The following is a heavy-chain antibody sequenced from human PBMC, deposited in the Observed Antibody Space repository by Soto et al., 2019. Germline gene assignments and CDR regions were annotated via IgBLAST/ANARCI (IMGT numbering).Heavy chain of an antibody. CDR1: GGSFSGYY. V-gene: IGHV4-34*01. Sequence: SETLSLTCAVYGGSFSGYYWSWIRQPPGKGLEWIGEINHSGSTNYNPSLKSRVTISVDTSKNQFSLKLSSVTAADTAVYYCARCRAPGIAVAGRRGWFDPWGQGTLVTVSA. CDR2: INHSGST. D-gene: IGHD6-19*01. J-gene: IGHJ5*02. CDR3: ARCRAPGIAVAGRRGWFDP.